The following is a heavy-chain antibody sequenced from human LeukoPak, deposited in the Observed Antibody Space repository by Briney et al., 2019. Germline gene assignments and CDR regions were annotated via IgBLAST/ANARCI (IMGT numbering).Heavy chain of an antibody. J-gene: IGHJ4*02. D-gene: IGHD3-22*01. V-gene: IGHV3-15*01. CDR2: IKSNTDGGTT. CDR3: ARDLYYYDSSGYYRFDY. CDR1: GLTFTKAW. Sequence: GGSLRLSCAASGLTFTKAWMTWVRQAPGEGLEWVGRIKSNTDGGTTDYAAPVKGRFTISRDDSKNTLYLQMNSLRAEDTAVYYCARDLYYYDSSGYYRFDYWGQGTLVTVSS.